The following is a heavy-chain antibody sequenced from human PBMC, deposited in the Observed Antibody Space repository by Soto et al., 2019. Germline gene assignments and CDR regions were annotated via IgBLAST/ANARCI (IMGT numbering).Heavy chain of an antibody. V-gene: IGHV3-30*03. Sequence: QVQLVEFGGGVVQPGRSLRLSWGASGFPFTTFCMHWVREGPGKGLEWVAVISYDGSNTYYADSVKGRFTISRDNSKNTLYLQMNSLRPEDTALYYCVGGQYYFDYRGQGTLVTVSS. CDR3: VGGQYYFDY. D-gene: IGHD3-10*01. CDR2: ISYDGSNT. J-gene: IGHJ4*02. CDR1: GFPFTTFC.